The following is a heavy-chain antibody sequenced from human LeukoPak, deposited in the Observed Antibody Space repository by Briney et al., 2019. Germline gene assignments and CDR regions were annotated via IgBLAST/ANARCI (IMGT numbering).Heavy chain of an antibody. CDR2: ISAYNGNT. Sequence: ASVKVSCKASGYTFTSYGISWLRQAPGHGLEWMGGISAYNGNTNYAQKLQGSVTMTTDTSTSTAYMELRSLRSDDTAVYYCARGGRRTKDRDAFDIWGQGTMVTVSS. V-gene: IGHV1-18*04. J-gene: IGHJ3*02. CDR3: ARGGRRTKDRDAFDI. D-gene: IGHD1-14*01. CDR1: GYTFTSYG.